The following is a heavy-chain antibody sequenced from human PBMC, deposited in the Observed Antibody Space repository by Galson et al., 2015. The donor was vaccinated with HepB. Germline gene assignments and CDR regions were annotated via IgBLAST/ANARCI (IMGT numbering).Heavy chain of an antibody. Sequence: SLRLSCAASGFTFGDYAMSWFRQAPGKGLEWVGFIRSKAYGGTTEYAASVKGRFTISRDDSKSIAYLQMNSLKTEDTAVYYCTRVRGPSIALPTDAFDIWGQGTMVTVSS. CDR1: GFTFGDYA. J-gene: IGHJ3*02. D-gene: IGHD6-6*01. CDR2: IRSKAYGGTT. V-gene: IGHV3-49*03. CDR3: TRVRGPSIALPTDAFDI.